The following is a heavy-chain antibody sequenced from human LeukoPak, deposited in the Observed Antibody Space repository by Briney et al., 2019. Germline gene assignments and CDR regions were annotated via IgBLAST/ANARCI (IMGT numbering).Heavy chain of an antibody. CDR3: ARKYSYGRAGNFDY. V-gene: IGHV3-49*04. Sequence: GGSLRLACTASGFTFGDYAMSWVRQAPGKGLEWVGFIRSKAYGGTTEYAASVKGRFTISRDNAKNSLYLQMNSLRAEDTAFYYCARKYSYGRAGNFDYWGQGTLVTVSS. CDR2: IRSKAYGGTT. CDR1: GFTFGDYA. J-gene: IGHJ4*02. D-gene: IGHD5-18*01.